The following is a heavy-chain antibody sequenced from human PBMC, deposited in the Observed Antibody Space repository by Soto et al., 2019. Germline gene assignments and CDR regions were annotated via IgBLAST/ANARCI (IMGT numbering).Heavy chain of an antibody. Sequence: PGGALRLSCEASGFAIRRNAIHWGRPAPGKGLEWVAVISFEGSYKYYADSVKGRFTVSRDNSKNTVSLQMDSLTGEDSAAYYCAKDLFAEAYDTFDFWGQGTMVTVSS. CDR3: AKDLFAEAYDTFDF. CDR2: ISFEGSYK. CDR1: GFAIRRNA. J-gene: IGHJ3*01. V-gene: IGHV3-30*04. D-gene: IGHD2-15*01.